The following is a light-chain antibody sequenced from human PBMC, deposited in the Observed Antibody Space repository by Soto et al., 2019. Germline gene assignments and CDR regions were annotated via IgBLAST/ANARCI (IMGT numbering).Light chain of an antibody. Sequence: EIVLTQSPGTLSFSPGERATLSCRASQSVSSNYLGWYQQKPGQAPRLLIYAASSRATGIPDRFSGSGSGTDFTLTISRVEPEDFAVYFCQQYGSSPWTFGQGTKVDIK. CDR1: QSVSSNY. V-gene: IGKV3-20*01. CDR2: AAS. CDR3: QQYGSSPWT. J-gene: IGKJ1*01.